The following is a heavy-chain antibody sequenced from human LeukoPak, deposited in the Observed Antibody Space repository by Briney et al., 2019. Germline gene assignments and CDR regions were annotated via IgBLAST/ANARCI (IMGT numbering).Heavy chain of an antibody. CDR2: ISWNSGSI. V-gene: IGHV3-9*01. CDR3: AKAPYSSGSGYSDY. D-gene: IGHD6-19*01. CDR1: GFTFDDYA. J-gene: IGHJ4*02. Sequence: GGSLRLSCAASGFTFDDYAMHWVRQAPGKGLEWVSGISWNSGSIGYADSVKGRFTISRDNAKNSLYLQMNSLRAEDTALYYCAKAPYSSGSGYSDYWGQGTLVTVSS.